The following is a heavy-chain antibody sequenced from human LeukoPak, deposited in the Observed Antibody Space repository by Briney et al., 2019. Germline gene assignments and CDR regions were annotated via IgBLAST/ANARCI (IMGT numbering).Heavy chain of an antibody. V-gene: IGHV4-59*01. CDR3: ARRMGQQLGVDAFDV. J-gene: IGHJ3*01. Sequence: SETLSLTCNVSGGSISSYYWNWIRQPPGKGLEWIGYIYYSGRTNYNPSLKSRVTISVDTSKNQFSLKLSSVTAADTAVYFCARRMGQQLGVDAFDVWGQGTMVTVSS. D-gene: IGHD6-13*01. CDR1: GGSISSYY. CDR2: IYYSGRT.